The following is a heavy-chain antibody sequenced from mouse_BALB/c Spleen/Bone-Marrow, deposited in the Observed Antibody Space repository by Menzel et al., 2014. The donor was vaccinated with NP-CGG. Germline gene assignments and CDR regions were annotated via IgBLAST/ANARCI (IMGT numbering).Heavy chain of an antibody. CDR1: GFTFSNFG. CDR3: ASRAY. J-gene: IGHJ3*01. V-gene: IGHV5-17*02. Sequence: EVQGVESGGGLVQPGGSRKLSCAASGFTFSNFGMHWVRQAPEKGLEWVAYISSGSSTIYYADTVKGRFTISRDNPKNTLFLQMTSLRSEDTAMYYCASRAYWGQGTLVTVSA. CDR2: ISSGSSTI.